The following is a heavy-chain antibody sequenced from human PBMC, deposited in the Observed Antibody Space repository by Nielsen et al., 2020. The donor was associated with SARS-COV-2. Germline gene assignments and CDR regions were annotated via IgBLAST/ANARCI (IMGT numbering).Heavy chain of an antibody. V-gene: IGHV4-39*01. J-gene: IGHJ4*02. CDR2: IHYSGST. Sequence: SETLSLTCTVSGGSISSSYYWGWIRQAPGKGLDWIGAIHYSGSTYNNPSLESRVTISVDTSKNQFSLRLNSVTAADTAVYYCARIAPPKGLGFDYWGQGTQVTVSS. D-gene: IGHD3-16*01. CDR1: GGSISSSYY. CDR3: ARIAPPKGLGFDY.